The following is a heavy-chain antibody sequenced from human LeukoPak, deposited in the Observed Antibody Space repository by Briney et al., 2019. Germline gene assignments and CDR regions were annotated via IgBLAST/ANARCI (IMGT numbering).Heavy chain of an antibody. D-gene: IGHD5-18*01. CDR3: ARGDRSDTAMVTNGY. Sequence: SETLSLTCAVYGGSFSGYYWSWIRQPPGKGLEWIGEINHSGSTNYNPSLKSRVTISVDTSKNQFSLKLSSVTAADTAVYYCARGDRSDTAMVTNGYWGQGTLVTVSS. CDR1: GGSFSGYY. CDR2: INHSGST. V-gene: IGHV4-34*01. J-gene: IGHJ4*02.